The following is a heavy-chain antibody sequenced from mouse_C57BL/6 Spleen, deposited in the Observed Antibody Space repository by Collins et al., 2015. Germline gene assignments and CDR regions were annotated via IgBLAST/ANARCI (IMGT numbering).Heavy chain of an antibody. J-gene: IGHJ4*01. CDR2: IDPSDSET. CDR1: GYTFTSYW. Sequence: QVQLQQPGAELVKPGAPVKLSCKASGYTFTSYWMNWVKQRPGRGLEWIERIDPSDSETHYNQKFKDKATLTVDKSSSTAYIQLSSLTSEDSAVYYCARWSGKGAMDYWGQGTSVTVSS. V-gene: IGHV1-69*02. D-gene: IGHD1-3*01. CDR3: ARWSGKGAMDY.